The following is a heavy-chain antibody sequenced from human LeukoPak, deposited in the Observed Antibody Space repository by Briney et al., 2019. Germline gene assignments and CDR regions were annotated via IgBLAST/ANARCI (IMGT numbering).Heavy chain of an antibody. CDR1: GFTFSGSA. CDR3: TLPRGYCTNGVCPNYYYYYMDV. V-gene: IGHV3-73*01. Sequence: PGGSLRPSCAASGFTFSGSAMHWVRQASGKGLERVGRIRSKANSYATAYAASVKGRFTISRDDSKNTAYLQMNSLKTEDTAVYYCTLPRGYCTNGVCPNYYYYYMDVWGKGTTVTVSS. D-gene: IGHD2-8*01. J-gene: IGHJ6*03. CDR2: IRSKANSYAT.